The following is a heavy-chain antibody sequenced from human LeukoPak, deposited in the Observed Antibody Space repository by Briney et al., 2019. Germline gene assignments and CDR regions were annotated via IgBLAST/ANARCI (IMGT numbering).Heavy chain of an antibody. CDR2: IRYDGSNK. Sequence: GGSLRLSCAASGFTFSSYGMHWVRQAPGKGLEWVAFIRYDGSNKYYADSVKGRFTISRDNSKNTLYLQMNSLRAEDTAVYYCAKDSGFLAAAGSENFDYWGQGTLVTVSS. V-gene: IGHV3-30*02. CDR1: GFTFSSYG. D-gene: IGHD6-13*01. CDR3: AKDSGFLAAAGSENFDY. J-gene: IGHJ4*02.